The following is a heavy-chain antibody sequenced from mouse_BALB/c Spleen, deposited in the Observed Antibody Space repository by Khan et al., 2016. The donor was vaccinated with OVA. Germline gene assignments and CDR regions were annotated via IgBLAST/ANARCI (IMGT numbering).Heavy chain of an antibody. J-gene: IGHJ2*01. D-gene: IGHD4-1*01. CDR1: GFTFSNYW. CDR2: IRLRSNNYAT. V-gene: IGHV6-6*02. Sequence: EVKLEESGGGLVQPGGSMKLSCGASGFTFSNYWMNWVRQSPEKGLEWVAEIRLRSNNYATHYAESVKGRFTISRDDSKSSVYLQMNNLRAEDTGIYYCTRRVLGGTEDYFDYWGQGTTLTVSS. CDR3: TRRVLGGTEDYFDY.